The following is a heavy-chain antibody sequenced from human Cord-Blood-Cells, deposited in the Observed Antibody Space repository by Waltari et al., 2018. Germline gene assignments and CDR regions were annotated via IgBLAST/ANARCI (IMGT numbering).Heavy chain of an antibody. CDR1: GGSFSGYY. Sequence: QVQLQQWGAGLLKPSETLSLTCAVYGGSFSGYYWSWIRQPPGKGLEWIGEINPCGSHNYNPSLKSRVTISVDTSKNQFSLKLSSVTAADTAVYYCARWGTTGTTDYFDYWGQGTLVTVSS. D-gene: IGHD1-1*01. CDR2: INPCGSH. CDR3: ARWGTTGTTDYFDY. V-gene: IGHV4-34*01. J-gene: IGHJ4*02.